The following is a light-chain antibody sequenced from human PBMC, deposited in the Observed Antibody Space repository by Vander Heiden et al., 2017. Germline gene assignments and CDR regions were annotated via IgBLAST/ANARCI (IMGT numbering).Light chain of an antibody. CDR3: AAWDDSLSVV. Sequence: QSVLPPPPSASGTPGQRATISCSGSSSNVGSNSVYWYQHLPGTAPKLLSYRDFQRPSGVPDRFSASKSGTSASLAISGLRSEDEAHYYCAAWDDSLSVVFGGGTKLTVL. V-gene: IGLV1-47*01. CDR2: RDF. J-gene: IGLJ2*01. CDR1: SSNVGSNS.